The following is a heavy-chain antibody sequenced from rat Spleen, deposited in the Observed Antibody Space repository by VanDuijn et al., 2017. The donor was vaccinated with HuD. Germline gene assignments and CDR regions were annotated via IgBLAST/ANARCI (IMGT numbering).Heavy chain of an antibody. D-gene: IGHD1-12*02. CDR3: AKLGSYRVMDA. Sequence: EVQLVESGGGLVQPGNSLKLSCAASGFTFSDYAMAWVRQSPEKGLEWVATIVFDSSGVYYRNSVKGRFTISRDSAKSTLYLQMDSLRSEDTATYYCAKLGSYRVMDAWGQGVSVTVSS. V-gene: IGHV5S10*01. CDR2: IVFDSSGV. J-gene: IGHJ4*01. CDR1: GFTFSDYA.